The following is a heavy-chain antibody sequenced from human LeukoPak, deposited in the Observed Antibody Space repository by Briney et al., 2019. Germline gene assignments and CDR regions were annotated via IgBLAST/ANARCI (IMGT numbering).Heavy chain of an antibody. CDR2: ISGSGGST. D-gene: IGHD3-22*01. J-gene: IGHJ4*02. CDR1: GFTFRSYA. CDR3: AKEAGYYYDSSGYYLGWYYFDY. V-gene: IGHV3-23*01. Sequence: GGSLRLSCAASGFTFRSYAMSWVRQAPGKGLEWVSAISGSGGSTYYADSVKGRFTISRDNSKNTLYLQMNSLRAEDTAVYYCAKEAGYYYDSSGYYLGWYYFDYWGQGTLVTVSS.